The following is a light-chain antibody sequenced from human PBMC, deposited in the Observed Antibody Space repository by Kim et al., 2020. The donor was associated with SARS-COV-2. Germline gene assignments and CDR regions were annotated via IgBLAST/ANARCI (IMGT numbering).Light chain of an antibody. Sequence: SPGERAPLSCRASQCVSSSYLAWYKRIRGQAPRLLNYGASSRATGIPDRFSGSGSGTDFTLTISRLEPEDFAVYYCHQYGDSLMHTFGQGTKLEI. V-gene: IGKV3-20*01. CDR3: HQYGDSLMHT. CDR1: QCVSSSY. CDR2: GAS. J-gene: IGKJ2*01.